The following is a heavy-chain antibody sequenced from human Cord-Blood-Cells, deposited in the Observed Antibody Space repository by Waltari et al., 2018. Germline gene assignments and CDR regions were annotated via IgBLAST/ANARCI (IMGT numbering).Heavy chain of an antibody. V-gene: IGHV4-34*01. Sequence: QVQLQQWGAGPLQPSETLPLTCAVYGGSFSGYYWSWIRQPQGKGLEWIGEINHSGGTNYNPSLKSRVTISVDTSKNQFSLKLSSVTAADTAVYYCARGLSGSYYYWGQGTLVTVSS. CDR1: GGSFSGYY. J-gene: IGHJ4*02. CDR2: INHSGGT. CDR3: ARGLSGSYYY. D-gene: IGHD1-26*01.